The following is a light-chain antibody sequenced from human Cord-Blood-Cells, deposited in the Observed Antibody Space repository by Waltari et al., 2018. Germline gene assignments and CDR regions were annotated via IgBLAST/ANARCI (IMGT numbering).Light chain of an antibody. V-gene: IGKV3-11*01. Sequence: EIVLTQSPATLSLSPGERAPLPCRASQSVSSYLAWYQQKPGQAPRLPIYDASTRATGIPARFSGSGSGTDFTLTISSLEPEDFAVYYCQQRSNWPLTFGGGTKVEIK. CDR2: DAS. CDR1: QSVSSY. CDR3: QQRSNWPLT. J-gene: IGKJ4*01.